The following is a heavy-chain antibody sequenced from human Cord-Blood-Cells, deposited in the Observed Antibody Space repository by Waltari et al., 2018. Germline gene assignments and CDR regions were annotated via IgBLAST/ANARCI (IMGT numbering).Heavy chain of an antibody. CDR2: ISYDGSNK. Sequence: QVQLVESGGGVVQPGRSLRLSCAASGFTFSRYGMHWVRPAPGKGLEWVAVISYDGSNKYYADAVKGRFTISRDNSKNTLYLQMNSLRAEDTAVYYCAKEPGGGLPGQLDYWGQGTLVTVSS. J-gene: IGHJ4*02. D-gene: IGHD6-13*01. CDR3: AKEPGGGLPGQLDY. V-gene: IGHV3-30*18. CDR1: GFTFSRYG.